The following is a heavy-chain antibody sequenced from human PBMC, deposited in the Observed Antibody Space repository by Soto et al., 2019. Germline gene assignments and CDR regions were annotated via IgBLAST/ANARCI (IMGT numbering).Heavy chain of an antibody. Sequence: GGSLRLSCAASGFNFINTGMHWVRQAPGKGLEWVAVIWYDGSNMFYADSVKGRFTISRDNSKNTLFLQMNSLRGEDTAVYYCGRGIDYGNYAIDYWGQGTLVTVSS. CDR3: GRGIDYGNYAIDY. J-gene: IGHJ4*02. CDR1: GFNFINTG. D-gene: IGHD4-17*01. CDR2: IWYDGSNM. V-gene: IGHV3-33*01.